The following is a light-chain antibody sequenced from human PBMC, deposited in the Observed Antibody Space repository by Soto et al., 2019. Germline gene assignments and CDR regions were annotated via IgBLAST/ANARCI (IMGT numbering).Light chain of an antibody. J-gene: IGKJ1*01. CDR3: LQDYNYPLT. CDR1: QGIRND. Sequence: AIQMTQSPSSLSASVGDRVTITCRASQGIRNDLGWYQQKPGKDPKLLIYAASSLQSGVPSRFSGSGSVTDFTLTISSLQPEDFATYYCLQDYNYPLTFGQGTKVEIK. CDR2: AAS. V-gene: IGKV1-6*01.